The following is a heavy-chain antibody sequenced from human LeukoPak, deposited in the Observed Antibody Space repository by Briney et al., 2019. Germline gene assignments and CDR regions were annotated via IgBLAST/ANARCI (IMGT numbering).Heavy chain of an antibody. Sequence: SETLSLTCTVSGGSISSYYWSWIRQPPGKGLEWIGYIYYSGSTNYNPSLKSRVTISVDTSKNQFSLKLSSVTAADTAVYYCARLRGASGSYSRCFDYWGQGTLVTVSP. J-gene: IGHJ4*02. CDR3: ARLRGASGSYSRCFDY. D-gene: IGHD1-26*01. CDR2: IYYSGST. CDR1: GGSISSYY. V-gene: IGHV4-59*08.